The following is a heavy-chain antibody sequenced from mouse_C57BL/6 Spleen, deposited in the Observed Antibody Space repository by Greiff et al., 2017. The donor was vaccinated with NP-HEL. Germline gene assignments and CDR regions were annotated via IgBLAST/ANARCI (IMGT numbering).Heavy chain of an antibody. Sequence: EVHLVESGGGLVQPGGSLSLSCAASGFTFTDYYMSWVRQPPGKALEWLGFIRNKANGYTTEYSASVKGRFTISRDNSQSILYLQMNALRAEDSATYYCARASQATGWFAYWGQGTLVTVSA. CDR3: ARASQATGWFAY. CDR1: GFTFTDYY. D-gene: IGHD3-2*02. J-gene: IGHJ3*01. CDR2: IRNKANGYTT. V-gene: IGHV7-3*01.